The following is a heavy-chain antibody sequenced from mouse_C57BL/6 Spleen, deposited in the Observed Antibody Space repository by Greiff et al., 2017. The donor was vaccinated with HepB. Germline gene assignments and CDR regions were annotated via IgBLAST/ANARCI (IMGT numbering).Heavy chain of an antibody. J-gene: IGHJ2*01. Sequence: QVQLQQSGPELVKPGASVKISCKASGYAFSSSWMNWVKQRPGKGLEWIGRIYPGDGDTNYNGKFKGKATLTADKSSITAYMQLSSLTSEDSAVYFCASNWGFDYWGQGTTLTVSS. CDR3: ASNWGFDY. CDR1: GYAFSSSW. V-gene: IGHV1-82*01. D-gene: IGHD4-1*01. CDR2: IYPGDGDT.